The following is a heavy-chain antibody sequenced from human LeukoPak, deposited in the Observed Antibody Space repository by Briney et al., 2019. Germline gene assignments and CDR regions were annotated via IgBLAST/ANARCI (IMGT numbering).Heavy chain of an antibody. J-gene: IGHJ4*02. CDR2: IYYSGST. CDR1: GGSISSSSYY. Sequence: SETLSLTCTVSGGSISSSSYYWGWIRQPPGKGLEWIGSIYYSGSTYYNPSLKSRVTISVDTSKNQFSLKLSSVTAADTAVYYCARSLSTTGWFGELPPYYFDYWGQGTLVTVSS. D-gene: IGHD3-10*01. V-gene: IGHV4-39*01. CDR3: ARSLSTTGWFGELPPYYFDY.